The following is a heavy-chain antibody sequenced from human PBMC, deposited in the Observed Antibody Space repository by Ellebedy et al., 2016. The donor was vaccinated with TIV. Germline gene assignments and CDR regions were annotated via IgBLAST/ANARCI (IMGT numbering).Heavy chain of an antibody. CDR1: GGSFSGYY. J-gene: IGHJ4*02. CDR2: INPRGST. CDR3: ARGRGVRGDIIDY. Sequence: MPSETLSLTCAVYGGSFSGYYWSWIRQPPGTGLEWIGEINPRGSTNYNPSLKNRVTISVDTSKNQFSLKLSSVTAADTAVYYCARGRGVRGDIIDYWGQGTLVTVSS. D-gene: IGHD3-10*01. V-gene: IGHV4-34*01.